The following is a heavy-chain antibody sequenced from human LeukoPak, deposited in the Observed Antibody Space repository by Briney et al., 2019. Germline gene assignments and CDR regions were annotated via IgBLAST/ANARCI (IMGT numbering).Heavy chain of an antibody. Sequence: GGPLRLSCAASGFTFSSYGMHWVRQAPGKGLEWVAVIWYDGSNKYYADSVKGRFTISRDNSKNTLYLQMNSLRAEDTAVYYCAKLLTGSDFDYWGQGTLVTVSS. CDR3: AKLLTGSDFDY. J-gene: IGHJ4*02. D-gene: IGHD7-27*01. V-gene: IGHV3-33*06. CDR1: GFTFSSYG. CDR2: IWYDGSNK.